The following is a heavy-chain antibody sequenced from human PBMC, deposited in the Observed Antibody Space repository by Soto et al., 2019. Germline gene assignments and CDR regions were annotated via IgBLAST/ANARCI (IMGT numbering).Heavy chain of an antibody. CDR3: ARDLKGQLLSDGMDV. Sequence: SETLSLTCAVYGGSFSGYYWSRIRQPPGKGLEWIGEINHSGSTNYNPSLKSRVTISVDTSKNQFSLKLSSVTAADTAVYYCARDLKGQLLSDGMDVWGQGTTVTVSS. V-gene: IGHV4-34*01. D-gene: IGHD2-2*01. J-gene: IGHJ6*02. CDR2: INHSGST. CDR1: GGSFSGYY.